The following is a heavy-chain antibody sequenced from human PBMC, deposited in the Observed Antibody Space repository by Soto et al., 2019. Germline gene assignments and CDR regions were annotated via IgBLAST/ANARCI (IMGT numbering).Heavy chain of an antibody. Sequence: GGSLILSCAASGFNVGSNYMSWVRQAPGKGLEWVSVIYSGGSTYYADSVKGRFTISRDNSKNTLYLQMNSLRAEDTAVYYCARLDYGDYYYYYMDVWGKGTTVTVSS. D-gene: IGHD4-17*01. CDR3: ARLDYGDYYYYYMDV. CDR1: GFNVGSNY. V-gene: IGHV3-66*01. CDR2: IYSGGST. J-gene: IGHJ6*03.